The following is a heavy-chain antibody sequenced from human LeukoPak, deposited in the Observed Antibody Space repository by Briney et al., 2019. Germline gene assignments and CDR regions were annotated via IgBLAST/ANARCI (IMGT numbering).Heavy chain of an antibody. CDR2: IYYSGST. CDR3: ARELYSGYVWGYFDY. D-gene: IGHD5-12*01. J-gene: IGHJ4*02. V-gene: IGHV4-31*03. Sequence: SETLSLTCTVSGGSISSGGYYWSWIHQHPGKGLEWIGYIYYSGSTYYNPSLKSRVTISVDTSKNQFSLKLSSVTAADTAVYYCARELYSGYVWGYFDYWGQGTLVTVSS. CDR1: GGSISSGGYY.